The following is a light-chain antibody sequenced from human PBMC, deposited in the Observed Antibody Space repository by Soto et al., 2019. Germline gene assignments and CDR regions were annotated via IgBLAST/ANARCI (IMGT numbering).Light chain of an antibody. Sequence: EIVLTQSPGTLSLSPGERANLSCRASQSVSSGYFAWYQQKPGQAPRLLIVGASSRATGIPDRFSGGGSGTDFTLTISRLEPEDFALYYCHQYDNSPLTFGGGTRWIS. CDR2: GAS. J-gene: IGKJ4*01. CDR1: QSVSSGY. V-gene: IGKV3-20*01. CDR3: HQYDNSPLT.